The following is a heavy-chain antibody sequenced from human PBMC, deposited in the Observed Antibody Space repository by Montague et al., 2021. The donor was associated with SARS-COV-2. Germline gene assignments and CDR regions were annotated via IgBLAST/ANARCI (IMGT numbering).Heavy chain of an antibody. D-gene: IGHD2-15*01. CDR1: GGSISSYY. CDR3: ARRSLGYCSGGSCYSAFDP. V-gene: IGHV4-59*01. Sequence: SETLSLTCTVSGGSISSYYWSWIRQPPGKGLEWIGYIYYSGSTNYNLSXXSRVTISVDTSKNQFSLKLSSVTAADTAVYYCARRSLGYCSGGSCYSAFDPWGQGTLVTVSS. J-gene: IGHJ5*02. CDR2: IYYSGST.